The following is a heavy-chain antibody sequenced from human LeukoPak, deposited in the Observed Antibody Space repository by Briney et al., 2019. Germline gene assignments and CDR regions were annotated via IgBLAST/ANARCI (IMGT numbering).Heavy chain of an antibody. CDR2: IYYSGST. Sequence: SETLSLTCTVSGGSISSSYWSWIRQPPGKGLEWIGYIYYSGSTKYIPSLKSRVTISVDTSKNQFSLKLNSVTPADTAVYYCATLTGGDDAFDIWGQGTMVTVSS. CDR3: ATLTGGDDAFDI. CDR1: GGSISSSY. J-gene: IGHJ3*02. D-gene: IGHD4-23*01. V-gene: IGHV4-59*01.